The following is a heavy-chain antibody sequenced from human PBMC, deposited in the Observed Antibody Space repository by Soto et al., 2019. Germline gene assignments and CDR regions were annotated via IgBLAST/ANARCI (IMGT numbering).Heavy chain of an antibody. D-gene: IGHD3-10*01. V-gene: IGHV3-21*01. Sequence: GGSLRLSCAASGFIFSSYSMNWVRQAPGKGLEWVSLITSSNSYIYYGDSVKGRFTISRDNAKKSLYLQMNSLRAEDTAVYYCARDGGRLYRGDHYFDYWGLGTLVTVSS. CDR3: ARDGGRLYRGDHYFDY. J-gene: IGHJ4*02. CDR1: GFIFSSYS. CDR2: ITSSNSYI.